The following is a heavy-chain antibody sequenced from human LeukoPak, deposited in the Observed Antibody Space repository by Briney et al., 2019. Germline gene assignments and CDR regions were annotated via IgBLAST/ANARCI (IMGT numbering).Heavy chain of an antibody. Sequence: ASVKVSCKTSGGTFNNSAISWVRQAPGQGLEWLGGIMPLFGTAGYAQKFQGRVTITKDESTRTVYLELTSLTSDDTAVYYCARDVRGDYGSGRFDPWGQGTLVSVSS. J-gene: IGHJ5*02. CDR2: IMPLFGTA. CDR3: ARDVRGDYGSGRFDP. CDR1: GGTFNNSA. V-gene: IGHV1-69*05. D-gene: IGHD2-21*02.